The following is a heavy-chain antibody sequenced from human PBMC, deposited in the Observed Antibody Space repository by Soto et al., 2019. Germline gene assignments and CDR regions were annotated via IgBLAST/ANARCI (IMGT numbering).Heavy chain of an antibody. V-gene: IGHV3-53*04. CDR2: LHSGGDT. J-gene: IGHJ6*02. CDR1: GIPVSSNY. CDR3: ARDGPYYYASRMDV. D-gene: IGHD3-10*01. Sequence: EVQLVESRGGLVQPGGSLRLSCAASGIPVSSNYMTWVRQAPGKGLEWVSVLHSGGDTYYANSVKGRFTISRHDSTNTLFLQMNSLTAEDTAVYYCARDGPYYYASRMDVWGQGTTVTVSS.